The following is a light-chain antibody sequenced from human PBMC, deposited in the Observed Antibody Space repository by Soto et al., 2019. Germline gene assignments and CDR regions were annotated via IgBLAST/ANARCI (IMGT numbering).Light chain of an antibody. CDR1: SIDIGSYNF. J-gene: IGLJ2*01. CDR3: SSCTNNDSVV. V-gene: IGLV2-14*03. Sequence: QSALTQPASVSGSPGQSITISCTGTSIDIGSYNFVSWYQQHPGKAPKLMIYDVSNRSSGVSNRFSASKSGNTASLTISGLQAEDEADYYCSSCTNNDSVVFGGGTKLTVL. CDR2: DVS.